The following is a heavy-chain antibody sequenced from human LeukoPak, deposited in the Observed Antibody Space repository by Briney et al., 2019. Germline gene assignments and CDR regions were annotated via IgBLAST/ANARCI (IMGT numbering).Heavy chain of an antibody. CDR3: ARVAEDYYDSSGYYWFDP. V-gene: IGHV4-38-2*02. D-gene: IGHD3-22*01. J-gene: IGHJ5*02. Sequence: SETLSLTCTVSGYSISSGYYWGWIRQPPGKGLEWIGSIYHSGSTYYNPSLQSRVTISVDTSKNQFSLKLSSVTAADTAVYYCARVAEDYYDSSGYYWFDPWGQGTLVTVSS. CDR2: IYHSGST. CDR1: GYSISSGYY.